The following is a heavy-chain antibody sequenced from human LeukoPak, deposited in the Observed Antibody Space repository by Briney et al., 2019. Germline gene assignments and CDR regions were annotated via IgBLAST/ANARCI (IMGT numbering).Heavy chain of an antibody. CDR3: ARAGVDYYAYYFDY. CDR1: GNTFTSHY. Sequence: ASVKVSCKASGNTFTSHYIHWVRQAPGQGLEWMGWISAYNGNTNYAQKLQGRVTMTTDTSTSTAYMELRSLRSDDTAVYYRARAGVDYYAYYFDYWGQGTLVTVSS. D-gene: IGHD3-10*01. CDR2: ISAYNGNT. J-gene: IGHJ4*02. V-gene: IGHV1-18*01.